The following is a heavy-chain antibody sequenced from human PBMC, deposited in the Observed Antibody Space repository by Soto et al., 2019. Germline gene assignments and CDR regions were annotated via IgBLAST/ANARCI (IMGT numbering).Heavy chain of an antibody. CDR3: AVIAAAGRDRRRNDYYGMDV. D-gene: IGHD6-13*01. CDR2: STWNGGRT. CDR1: GFTFDDYG. V-gene: IGHV3-20*04. Sequence: SVGGVVRPGGSLRLSCAASGFTFDDYGMSWVRQAPGKGLEWVSGSTWNGGRTGYADSVKGRFTISRDNAKTSLYLQMNSLRAEDTAWYYGAVIAAAGRDRRRNDYYGMDVRGQGTTVTGSS. J-gene: IGHJ6*02.